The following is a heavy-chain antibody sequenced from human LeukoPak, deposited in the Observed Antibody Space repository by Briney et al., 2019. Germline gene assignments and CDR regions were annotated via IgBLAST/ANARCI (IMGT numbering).Heavy chain of an antibody. V-gene: IGHV1-46*01. Sequence: ASVKVSCTASGYTFTSYYMHWVRQAPGEGLEWMGIINPTGGSTSYAQKFQGRVTMTRDTSTSTVYMELRSLRSEDTAVYYCARDHYHKIHSVMVTAPDYWGQGTLVIVSS. CDR1: GYTFTSYY. CDR3: ARDHYHKIHSVMVTAPDY. CDR2: INPTGGST. J-gene: IGHJ4*02. D-gene: IGHD2-21*02.